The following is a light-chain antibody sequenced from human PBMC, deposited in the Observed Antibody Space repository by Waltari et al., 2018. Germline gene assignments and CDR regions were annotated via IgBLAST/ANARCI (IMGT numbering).Light chain of an antibody. J-gene: IGLJ2*01. V-gene: IGLV2-14*03. CDR3: ISYISSDTLEL. CDR1: SSDIGNYNY. Sequence: HSALTQPASVSGSPGQSITLSCTGTSSDIGNYNYVSWYQPHPGKAPKLMIFDVSNRPSGVSDRFSGSKSGNTASLTISGLQDEDEADYYYISYISSDTLELFGGGTILTVL. CDR2: DVS.